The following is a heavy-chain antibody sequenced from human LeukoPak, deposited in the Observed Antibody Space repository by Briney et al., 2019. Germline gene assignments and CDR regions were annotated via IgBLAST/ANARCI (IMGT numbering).Heavy chain of an antibody. Sequence: ASVKVSCKASGYTFINYYMHWVRQAPGQGLEWMAWINPNSGGTNSAQKFQGRVTMTRDTSISTAYMELSSLRSDDTAVYYCARGGYYYGSGSYYRGDYWGQGTLVTVSS. D-gene: IGHD3-10*01. CDR2: INPNSGGT. CDR1: GYTFINYY. V-gene: IGHV1-2*02. CDR3: ARGGYYYGSGSYYRGDY. J-gene: IGHJ4*02.